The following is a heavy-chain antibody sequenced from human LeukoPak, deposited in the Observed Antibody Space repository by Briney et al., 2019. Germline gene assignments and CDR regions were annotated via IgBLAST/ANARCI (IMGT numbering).Heavy chain of an antibody. CDR1: GCTLTELS. CDR3: ATGMSIAAHSFDY. D-gene: IGHD6-6*01. Sequence: ASVKVSCKVSGCTLTELSMHWVRQAPGKGLEWMGGFDPEDGETIYAQKFQGRVTMTEDTSTDTAYMELSSLRSEDTAVYYCATGMSIAAHSFDYWGQGTLVTVSS. J-gene: IGHJ4*02. V-gene: IGHV1-24*01. CDR2: FDPEDGET.